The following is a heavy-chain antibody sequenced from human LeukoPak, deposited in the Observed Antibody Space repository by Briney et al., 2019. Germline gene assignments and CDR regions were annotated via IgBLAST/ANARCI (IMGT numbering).Heavy chain of an antibody. J-gene: IGHJ3*02. Sequence: VASVKVSCTASGYTFTSYYMHWVRQAPGQGLEWMGIINPSGGSTSYAQKFQGRVTMTRDTSASTVYMELSSLRSEDTAVYYCARAGVREGTRYSGYDNDAFDIWGQGTMVTVSS. CDR2: INPSGGST. D-gene: IGHD5-12*01. V-gene: IGHV1-46*01. CDR3: ARAGVREGTRYSGYDNDAFDI. CDR1: GYTFTSYY.